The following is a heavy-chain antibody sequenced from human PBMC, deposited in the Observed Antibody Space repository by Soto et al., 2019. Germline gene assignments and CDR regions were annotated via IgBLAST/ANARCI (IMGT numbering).Heavy chain of an antibody. CDR1: GFNFRSYA. Sequence: GGSLRLSCAASGFNFRSYAMSWVRRAPGKGLEWVSAISGSGGTSYFADSVRGRFTISRDNSKNTLYLQLSSLRVEDTAEYFFARSGGSSGILDYCGHGYLVIGSA. V-gene: IGHV3-23*01. J-gene: IGHJ4*01. D-gene: IGHD6-13*01. CDR2: ISGSGGTS. CDR3: ARSGGSSGILDY.